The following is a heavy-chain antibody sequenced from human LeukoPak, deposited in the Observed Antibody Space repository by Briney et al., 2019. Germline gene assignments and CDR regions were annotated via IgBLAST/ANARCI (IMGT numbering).Heavy chain of an antibody. D-gene: IGHD3-3*01. V-gene: IGHV4-59*01. CDR1: GGSISSYY. CDR2: IYYSGST. CDR3: ARIQNDFWSGSPYYFDY. J-gene: IGHJ4*02. Sequence: SETLSLTCTVSGGSISSYYWSCIRQPPGKGLEWIGYIYYSGSTNYNPSLKSRVTISVDTSKNQFSLKLSSVTAADTAVYYCARIQNDFWSGSPYYFDYWGQGTLVTVSS.